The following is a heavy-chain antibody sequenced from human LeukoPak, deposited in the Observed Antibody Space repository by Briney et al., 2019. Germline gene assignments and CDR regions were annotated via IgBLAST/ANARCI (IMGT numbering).Heavy chain of an antibody. CDR2: ISPGGGIT. V-gene: IGHV3-23*01. Sequence: GGSLRLSCAASGFTFSTYGMNWVRQAPGKGLEWVSGISPGGGITYYTDSVKGRFTISRDNSKHTVSLQMNSLRAEDTAVYYCAREYSSSWFDYWGQGTLVTVSS. CDR3: AREYSSSWFDY. D-gene: IGHD6-13*01. CDR1: GFTFSTYG. J-gene: IGHJ4*02.